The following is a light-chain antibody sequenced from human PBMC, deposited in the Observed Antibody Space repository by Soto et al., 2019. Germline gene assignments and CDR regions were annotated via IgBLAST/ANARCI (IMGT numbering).Light chain of an antibody. CDR3: SSYAGSNNPLYV. J-gene: IGLJ1*01. CDR2: EVS. CDR1: SKDICGYNY. V-gene: IGLV2-8*01. Sequence: QCVLTQPPSGSGVPLEGVTISPNGKSKDICGYNYVSWYQQHPGKAPKLMIYEVSKRPSGVPDRFSGSKSGNTASLTVSGLQAEDEADYYCSSYAGSNNPLYVFGTGTKVTVL.